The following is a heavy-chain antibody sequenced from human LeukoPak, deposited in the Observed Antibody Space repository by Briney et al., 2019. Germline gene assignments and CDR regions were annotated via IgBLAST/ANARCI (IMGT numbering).Heavy chain of an antibody. CDR3: AREGTIFGMDV. Sequence: VASVKVSCKASGGTFSSYAISWVRQAPGQGREWMGGIIPIFGTANYAQKFQGRVTIIADESTSTAYMEPSSLRSEDTAVYYCAREGTIFGMDVWGQGTTVTVSS. CDR2: IIPIFGTA. V-gene: IGHV1-69*13. J-gene: IGHJ6*02. D-gene: IGHD3-3*01. CDR1: GGTFSSYA.